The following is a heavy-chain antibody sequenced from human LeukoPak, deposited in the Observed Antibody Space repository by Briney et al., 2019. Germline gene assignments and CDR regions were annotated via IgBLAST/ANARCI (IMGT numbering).Heavy chain of an antibody. J-gene: IGHJ3*02. V-gene: IGHV3-66*01. CDR3: ARDDLRAFDI. Sequence: PGGSLGLSCEGSGFTASSNYMSWVRKAPGKGLEWVSVIYSGGTTYYADSVKGRFTISRDNSKNTLYLQMNSLTAEDTAVYYCARDDLRAFDIWGLGTMVTVSS. CDR1: GFTASSNY. D-gene: IGHD5/OR15-5a*01. CDR2: IYSGGTT.